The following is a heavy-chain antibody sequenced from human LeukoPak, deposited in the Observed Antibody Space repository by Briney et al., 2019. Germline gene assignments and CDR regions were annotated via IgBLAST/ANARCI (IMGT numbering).Heavy chain of an antibody. CDR2: IIPIFGTA. Sequence: GASVKVSCKASGGTFSSYAISWVRQAPGQGLEWMGGIIPIFGTANYAQKFQGRVTITADKSTSTAYMELSSLRSEDTAVYYCARDKEQQLVLSYWGQGTLVTVSS. D-gene: IGHD6-13*01. CDR3: ARDKEQQLVLSY. J-gene: IGHJ4*02. CDR1: GGTFSSYA. V-gene: IGHV1-69*06.